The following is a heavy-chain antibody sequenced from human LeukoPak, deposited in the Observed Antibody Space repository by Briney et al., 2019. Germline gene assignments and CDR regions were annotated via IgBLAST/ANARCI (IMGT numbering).Heavy chain of an antibody. D-gene: IGHD6-13*01. CDR1: GFTFSDYY. CDR3: ARDRGSSSWYEY. J-gene: IGHJ4*02. CDR2: ISSSSSYT. Sequence: GGSLRLSCAASGFTFSDYYMSWIRQAPGKGLEWVSYISSSSSYTNYADSVKGRFTISRDNAKNSLYLQKNSLRAEDTAVYYCARDRGSSSWYEYWGQGTLVTVSS. V-gene: IGHV3-11*06.